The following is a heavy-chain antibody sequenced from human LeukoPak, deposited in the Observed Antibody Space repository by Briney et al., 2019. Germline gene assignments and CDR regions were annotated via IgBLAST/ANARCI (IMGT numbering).Heavy chain of an antibody. J-gene: IGHJ1*01. V-gene: IGHV3-30-3*01. Sequence: GGSLRLSCAASGFTFSSYAMHWVRQAPGKGLEWVAVISYDGSNKYYADSVKGRFTISRDNSKNTLYLQMNSLGAEDTAVYYCARDGQQWLAHRYFQHWGQGTLVTVSS. CDR1: GFTFSSYA. CDR3: ARDGQQWLAHRYFQH. CDR2: ISYDGSNK. D-gene: IGHD6-19*01.